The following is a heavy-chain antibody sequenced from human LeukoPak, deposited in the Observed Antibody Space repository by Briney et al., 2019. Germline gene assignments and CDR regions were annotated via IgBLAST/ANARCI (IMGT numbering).Heavy chain of an antibody. Sequence: GASVKVSCKASGGTFDNSAINWVRQAPGQGLEWMGRIIPILNIPNYAQKLQGRVTIAVDKSTSTAYMELSSLRSDDTAVYYCAREKMEVGYYGLDVWGQGTTVTVSS. CDR2: IIPILNIP. CDR1: GGTFDNSA. D-gene: IGHD1-1*01. V-gene: IGHV1-69*04. J-gene: IGHJ6*02. CDR3: AREKMEVGYYGLDV.